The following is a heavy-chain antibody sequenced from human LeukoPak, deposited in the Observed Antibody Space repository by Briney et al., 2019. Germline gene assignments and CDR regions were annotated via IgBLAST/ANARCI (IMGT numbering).Heavy chain of an antibody. CDR1: GGSISSYY. V-gene: IGHV4-59*08. CDR3: ASGWGSDY. CDR2: IYYSGST. D-gene: IGHD6-19*01. Sequence: SETLSLTCTVSGGSISSYYWSWIRQPPGKGLEWIASIYYSGSTYYNPSLKSRVTISVDTSKNQFSLKLSSVTAADTAVYYCASGWGSDYWGQGTLVTVSS. J-gene: IGHJ4*02.